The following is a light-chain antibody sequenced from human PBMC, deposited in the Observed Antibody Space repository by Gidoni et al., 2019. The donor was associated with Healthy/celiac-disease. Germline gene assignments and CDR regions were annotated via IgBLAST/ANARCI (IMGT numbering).Light chain of an antibody. Sequence: QSVLTQPPSVSGAPGQRDTIACTGTSSNIGAGYDVHRYQQLPGTAPKLLIYGSSKRPSGVPDRFSGSKSGTSASLAITGLQAEDEADYYCQSYNSSLSGLYVFGTGTKVTVL. CDR1: SSNIGAGYD. CDR2: GSS. V-gene: IGLV1-40*01. J-gene: IGLJ1*01. CDR3: QSYNSSLSGLYV.